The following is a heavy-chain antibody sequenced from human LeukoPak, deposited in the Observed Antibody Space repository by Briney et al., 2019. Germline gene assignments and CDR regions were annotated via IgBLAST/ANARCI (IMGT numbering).Heavy chain of an antibody. J-gene: IGHJ4*02. CDR2: INPSGGTT. D-gene: IGHD3-9*01. V-gene: IGHV1-46*01. CDR1: GNTFTSYY. Sequence: GASVKVSCKASGNTFTSYYMHWVRQAPGQGLQWMGIINPSGGTTTYAQKFQGRVTMTRDTSTSTVYMELTSLRSEDTAVYYCERDLGVTGSDYWGQGTLVTVSS. CDR3: ERDLGVTGSDY.